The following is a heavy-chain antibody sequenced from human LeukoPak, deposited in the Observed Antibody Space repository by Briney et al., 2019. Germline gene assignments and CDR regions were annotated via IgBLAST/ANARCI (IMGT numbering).Heavy chain of an antibody. CDR1: GFTFSSYS. CDR2: ISTSSSYI. CDR3: ARDRNTDFWSGYYTNYFGY. J-gene: IGHJ4*02. D-gene: IGHD3-3*01. V-gene: IGHV3-21*01. Sequence: GGSLRLSCAASGFTFSSYSMNWVRQAPGKGLEWVSSISTSSSYIYYADSVKGRFTISRDNAKNSLYLQMNSLRAEDTAVYYCARDRNTDFWSGYYTNYFGYWGQGTLVTVSS.